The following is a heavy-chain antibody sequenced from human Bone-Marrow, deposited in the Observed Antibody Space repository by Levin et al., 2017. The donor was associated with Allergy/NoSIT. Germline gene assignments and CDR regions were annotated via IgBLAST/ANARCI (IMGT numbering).Heavy chain of an antibody. D-gene: IGHD3-22*01. CDR1: GFTFSSYA. CDR3: AKDLIAVADDSSGYYYRYYYYGMDV. J-gene: IGHJ6*02. Sequence: PGGSLRLSCAASGFTFSSYAMSWVRQAPGKGLEWVSAISGSGGSTYYADSVKGRFTISRDNSKNTLYLQMNSLRAEETAVYYCAKDLIAVADDSSGYYYRYYYYGMDVWGQGTTVTVSS. CDR2: ISGSGGST. V-gene: IGHV3-23*01.